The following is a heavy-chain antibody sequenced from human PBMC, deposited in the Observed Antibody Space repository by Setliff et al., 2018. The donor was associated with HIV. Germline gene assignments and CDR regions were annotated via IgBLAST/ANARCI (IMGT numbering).Heavy chain of an antibody. V-gene: IGHV4-38-2*02. Sequence: SETLSLTCAVSGYAISSSGYYWGWIRQPPGKGLEWIGSIYHSGSTYYNPSLKSRVTISVDKSKNQFSLKLSSVTAADTAVYYCARDRPYSGYPDWGQGTLVTVSS. D-gene: IGHD5-12*01. CDR3: ARDRPYSGYPD. J-gene: IGHJ4*02. CDR2: IYHSGST. CDR1: GYAISSSGYY.